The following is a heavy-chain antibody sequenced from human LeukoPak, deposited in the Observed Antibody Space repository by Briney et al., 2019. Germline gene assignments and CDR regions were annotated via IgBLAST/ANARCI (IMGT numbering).Heavy chain of an antibody. CDR3: AKDLGYSTGWYAFDC. CDR2: ISRSGVTT. V-gene: IGHV3-23*01. J-gene: IGHJ4*02. D-gene: IGHD6-19*01. CDR1: GFSFNSHA. Sequence: GGSLRLSCAASGFSFNSHAMSWVRQAPGKGLEWVSSISRSGVTTYYADSVKGRLTVIRDISKNTLSLQMNSLRAGDTAVYYCAKDLGYSTGWYAFDCWGQGTLVTVSS.